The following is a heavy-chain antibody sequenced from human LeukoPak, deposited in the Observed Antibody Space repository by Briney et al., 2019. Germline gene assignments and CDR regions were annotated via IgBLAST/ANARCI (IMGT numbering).Heavy chain of an antibody. CDR1: GYTLTELS. CDR2: FDPEDGET. V-gene: IGHV1-24*01. D-gene: IGHD3-10*01. J-gene: IGHJ6*02. CDR3: ATDQRGAGLGFVYGSGSFNGLDV. Sequence: ASVKVSCKVSGYTLTELSIHWVRQAPGKGLEWMGGFDPEDGETIYAQKFQGRVTIIEDTSTDTGYMELRSLRSEDTAVYYCATDQRGAGLGFVYGSGSFNGLDVWGPGTTVTVSS.